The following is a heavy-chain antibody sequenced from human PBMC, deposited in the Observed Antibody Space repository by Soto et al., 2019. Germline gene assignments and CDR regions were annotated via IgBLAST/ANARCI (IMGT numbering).Heavy chain of an antibody. CDR2: INHSGST. D-gene: IGHD6-19*01. CDR3: ARGLGSGWYGNWFDP. Sequence: QVQLQQWGAGLLKPSETLSLTCAVYGGSFSGYYWSWIRQPPGKGLEWIGEINHSGSTNYNPSLKSRVTISVDTSKNQLSLKLSSVTAADTAVYYCARGLGSGWYGNWFDPWGQGTLVTVSS. CDR1: GGSFSGYY. V-gene: IGHV4-34*01. J-gene: IGHJ5*02.